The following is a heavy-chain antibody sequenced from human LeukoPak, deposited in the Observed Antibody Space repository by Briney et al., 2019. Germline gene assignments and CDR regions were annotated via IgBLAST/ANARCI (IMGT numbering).Heavy chain of an antibody. Sequence: PGRSLRLSCAASGFTFSSYAMHWVRQAPGKGLEWVAVISYDGSNKYYADSVKGRFTISRDNSKNTLYLQMNSLRAEDTAVYYCARDDTLGVQLWLIPPIQYYFDYWGQGTLVTVSS. D-gene: IGHD5-18*01. J-gene: IGHJ4*02. CDR2: ISYDGSNK. CDR1: GFTFSSYA. CDR3: ARDDTLGVQLWLIPPIQYYFDY. V-gene: IGHV3-30-3*01.